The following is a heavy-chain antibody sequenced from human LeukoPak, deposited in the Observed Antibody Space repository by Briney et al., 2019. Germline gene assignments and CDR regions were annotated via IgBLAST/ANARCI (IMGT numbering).Heavy chain of an antibody. J-gene: IGHJ4*02. CDR1: GFTFSSYA. Sequence: GGSLRLSCAASGFTFSSYAMSWVRQAPGKGLEWVSAISGSGGSTFYADSVKGRFTISRDNSKNTLYLQMNSLRAEDTAVYCCAKDDRIVGANYFDYWGQGTLVTVSS. V-gene: IGHV3-23*01. CDR2: ISGSGGST. D-gene: IGHD1-26*01. CDR3: AKDDRIVGANYFDY.